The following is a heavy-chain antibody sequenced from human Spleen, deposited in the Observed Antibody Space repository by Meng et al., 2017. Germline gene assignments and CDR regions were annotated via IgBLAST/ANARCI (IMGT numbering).Heavy chain of an antibody. CDR1: GGSISSSNW. V-gene: IGHV4-4*02. D-gene: IGHD6-13*01. Sequence: QVLLQESGPGLVKPSGTLSLTCAVSGGSISSSNWWSWVRQPPGKGLEWIGKIYPSGNTNYNPSLKSRVAMSVDKSKNQFSLRLSSVTAADTAVYYCARARSSSWSFDYWGQGTLVTVSS. CDR3: ARARSSSWSFDY. J-gene: IGHJ4*02. CDR2: IYPSGNT.